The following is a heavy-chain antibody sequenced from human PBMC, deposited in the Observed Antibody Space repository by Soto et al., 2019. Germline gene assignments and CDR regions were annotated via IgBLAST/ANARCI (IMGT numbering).Heavy chain of an antibody. Sequence: ASETLSLTCTVSGGSISSYYWSWIRQPPGKGLEWIGYIYYSGSTDYNPSLKSRVTISVDTSKNQFSLKLSSVTAADTAVYYCARAPRGNYGYPSYFDYWGQGTLVTVSS. CDR3: ARAPRGNYGYPSYFDY. D-gene: IGHD3-10*01. J-gene: IGHJ4*02. CDR1: GGSISSYY. V-gene: IGHV4-59*01. CDR2: IYYSGST.